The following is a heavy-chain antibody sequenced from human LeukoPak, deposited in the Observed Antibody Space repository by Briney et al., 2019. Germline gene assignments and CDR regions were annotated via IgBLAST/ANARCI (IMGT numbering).Heavy chain of an antibody. CDR1: GFTFSSHS. CDR3: ARADQLELPVFDY. V-gene: IGHV3-21*01. D-gene: IGHD1-7*01. CDR2: IISSSSYI. J-gene: IGHJ4*02. Sequence: PGGSLRLSCAASGFTFSSHSMNWVRQAPGKGLEWVSSIISSSSYIYYADSVKGRFTISRDNAKNSLYLQMNSLRAEDTAVYYCARADQLELPVFDYWGQGTLVTVSS.